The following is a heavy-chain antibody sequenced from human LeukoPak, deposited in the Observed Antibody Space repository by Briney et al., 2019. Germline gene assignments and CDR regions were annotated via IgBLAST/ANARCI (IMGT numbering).Heavy chain of an antibody. CDR3: AKDLTPGNAWGSYRFDY. D-gene: IGHD3-16*02. CDR2: ISGSGGST. CDR1: GFTFSSYA. J-gene: IGHJ4*02. Sequence: TGGSLRLSCAASGFTFSSYAMSWVRQAPGKGLEWVSAISGSGGSTYYADSVKGRFTISRDKSRNTLYLQMNSLGAADTAAYYCAKDLTPGNAWGSYRFDYWGQGTLVTVSS. V-gene: IGHV3-23*01.